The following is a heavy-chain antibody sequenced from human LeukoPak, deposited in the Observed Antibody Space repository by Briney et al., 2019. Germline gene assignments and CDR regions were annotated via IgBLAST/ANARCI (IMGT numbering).Heavy chain of an antibody. V-gene: IGHV3-23*01. Sequence: GVPLRLSCAASGFTFSSCAMIGVRQAPGKALEWFSAFRDCGESTYYADSVKGLFIISRDNSANTLYLQMNSLRAEDTAIYYCAKPQLYSSPTSFDYWGQGTLVTVSS. D-gene: IGHD2-15*01. CDR1: GFTFSSCA. CDR3: AKPQLYSSPTSFDY. J-gene: IGHJ4*02. CDR2: FRDCGEST.